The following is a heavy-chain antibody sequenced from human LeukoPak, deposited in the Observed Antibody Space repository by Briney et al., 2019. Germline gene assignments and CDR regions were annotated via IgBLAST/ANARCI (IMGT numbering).Heavy chain of an antibody. Sequence: PSETLSLTCAVSGGSISSGGYSWSWIRQPPGKGLEWIGYIYHSGSTYYNPSLKSRVTISVDRSKNQFSLKLSSVTAADTAVYYCARSPRRFTMIYAFEIWGQGTMVTVSS. D-gene: IGHD3-22*01. CDR1: GGSISSGGYS. CDR2: IYHSGST. V-gene: IGHV4-30-2*01. J-gene: IGHJ3*02. CDR3: ARSPRRFTMIYAFEI.